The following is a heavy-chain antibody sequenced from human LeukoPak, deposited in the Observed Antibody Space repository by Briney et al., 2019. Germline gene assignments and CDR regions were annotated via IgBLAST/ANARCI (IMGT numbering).Heavy chain of an antibody. CDR1: GFTFSSCA. Sequence: PGGSLRLSCAASGFTFSSCAMNWVRQAPGKGLEWVSLISGSGGSTSYADSEKGRFTISRDNSKNTLYLQMNRLRAEDTARYYCVKRHQAEFLFDYWGQGTLVTVSS. V-gene: IGHV3-23*01. CDR3: VKRHQAEFLFDY. CDR2: ISGSGGST. J-gene: IGHJ4*02. D-gene: IGHD2-2*01.